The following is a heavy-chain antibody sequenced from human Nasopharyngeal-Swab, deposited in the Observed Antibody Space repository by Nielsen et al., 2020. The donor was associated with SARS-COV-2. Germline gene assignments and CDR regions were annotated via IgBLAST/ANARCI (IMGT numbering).Heavy chain of an antibody. J-gene: IGHJ4*02. CDR2: INHSGST. CDR3: ARGAAGYYDSSGYPYFDY. D-gene: IGHD3-22*01. V-gene: IGHV4-34*01. CDR1: GGSFSGYY. Sequence: SETLSLTCAVYGGSFSGYYWSWIRQPPGKGLEWIGEINHSGSTNYNPSLTSRVTISVDTSKNQFSLKLSSVTAADTAVYYCARGAAGYYDSSGYPYFDYWGQGTLVTVSS.